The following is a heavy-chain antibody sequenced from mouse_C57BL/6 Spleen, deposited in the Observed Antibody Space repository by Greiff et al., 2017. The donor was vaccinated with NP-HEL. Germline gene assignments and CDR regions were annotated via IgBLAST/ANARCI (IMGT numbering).Heavy chain of an antibody. CDR1: GFTFSDYG. Sequence: EVQLQESGGGLVKPGGSLKLSCAASGFTFSDYGMHWVRQAPEKGLEWVAYISSGSSTIYYADTVKGRFTISRDNAKNTLFLQMTSLRSEDTAMYYCAKGNPRAMDYWGQGTSVTVSS. J-gene: IGHJ4*01. V-gene: IGHV5-17*01. CDR2: ISSGSSTI. CDR3: AKGNPRAMDY. D-gene: IGHD2-1*01.